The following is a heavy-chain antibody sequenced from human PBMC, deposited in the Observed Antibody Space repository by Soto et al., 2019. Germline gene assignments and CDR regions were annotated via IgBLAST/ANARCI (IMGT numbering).Heavy chain of an antibody. V-gene: IGHV3-49*03. CDR3: SRPSYYYDSSGFVPGAFDI. D-gene: IGHD3-22*01. Sequence: GGSLRLSCTGSGFTFGNNAMTWFRQAPGKGLEWVGFIRSKNYGRTTEYAASVQGRFTISRDDSKGIAYLEMNSLTTDDTAVYYCSRPSYYYDSSGFVPGAFDIWGQGTMVTVSS. J-gene: IGHJ3*02. CDR1: GFTFGNNA. CDR2: IRSKNYGRTT.